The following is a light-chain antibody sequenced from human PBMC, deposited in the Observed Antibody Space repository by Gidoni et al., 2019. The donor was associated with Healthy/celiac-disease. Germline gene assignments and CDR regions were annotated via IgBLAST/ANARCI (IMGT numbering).Light chain of an antibody. CDR1: QRISSW. V-gene: IGKV1-5*03. J-gene: IGKJ1*01. CDR3: QQYNSYPWT. CDR2: KAS. Sequence: DIQMTQSPSTLSASVGDRATITCRASQRISSWLAWYQQKPGKAPKLLIYKASSLESGVPSRFSGSGSGTEFTLTIISLQPDDFATYYCQQYNSYPWTFGQGTKVEIK.